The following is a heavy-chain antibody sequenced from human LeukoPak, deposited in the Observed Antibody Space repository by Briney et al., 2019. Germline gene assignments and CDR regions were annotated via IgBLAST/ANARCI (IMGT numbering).Heavy chain of an antibody. CDR3: ARDAASGYYSN. D-gene: IGHD3-22*01. J-gene: IGHJ4*02. CDR1: GGTFSSYA. V-gene: IGHV1-69*05. CDR2: IIPIFGTA. Sequence: SVKVSCKASGGTFSSYAISWVRQAPGQGLEWMGGIIPIFGTANYAQKFQGRVTMTRDTSTSTVYMELSSLRSEDTAVYYCARDAASGYYSNWGQGTLVTVSS.